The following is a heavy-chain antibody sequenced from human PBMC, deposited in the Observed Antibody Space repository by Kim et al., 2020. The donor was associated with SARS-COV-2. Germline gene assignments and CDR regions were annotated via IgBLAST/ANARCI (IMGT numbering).Heavy chain of an antibody. CDR3: AISYDILTGYYGY. J-gene: IGHJ4*02. V-gene: IGHV3-23*01. CDR1: GFTFSSYA. D-gene: IGHD3-9*01. Sequence: GGSLRLSCAASGFTFSSYAMSWVRQAPGKGLEWVSAISGSGGSTYYADSVKGRFTISRDNTKNTLYLQMNSLRAEDTAVYYCAISYDILTGYYGYWGQGTLVTVSS. CDR2: ISGSGGST.